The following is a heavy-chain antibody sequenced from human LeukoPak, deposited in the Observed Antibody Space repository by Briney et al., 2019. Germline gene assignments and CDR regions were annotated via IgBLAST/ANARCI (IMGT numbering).Heavy chain of an antibody. Sequence: SETLSLTCVVYGGSLSDYYWSWFRQPPGKGLEWIGEINHSGSTDYNPSLKSRVTISVDTSKNQFSLKLSSVTAADTAVYHCAYSSGYQQQWGQGTLVTVSS. CDR2: INHSGST. CDR3: AYSSGYQQQ. CDR1: GGSLSDYY. J-gene: IGHJ1*01. D-gene: IGHD3-22*01. V-gene: IGHV4-34*01.